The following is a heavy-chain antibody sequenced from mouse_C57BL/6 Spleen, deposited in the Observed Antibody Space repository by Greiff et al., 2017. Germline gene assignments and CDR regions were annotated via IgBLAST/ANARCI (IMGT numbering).Heavy chain of an antibody. Sequence: QVQLQQPGAELVKPGASVKMSCKASGYTFTSYWITWVKQRPGQGLEWIGDIYPGSGSTNYNEKFKSKATLTVDKSSSTAYMQLSSLTSEDSAVYYCAHSNLDYWGQGTTLTVSS. CDR2: IYPGSGST. CDR3: AHSNLDY. D-gene: IGHD2-5*01. CDR1: GYTFTSYW. V-gene: IGHV1-55*01. J-gene: IGHJ2*01.